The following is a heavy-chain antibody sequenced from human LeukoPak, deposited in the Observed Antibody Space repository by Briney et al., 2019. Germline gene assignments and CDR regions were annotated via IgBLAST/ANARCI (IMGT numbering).Heavy chain of an antibody. V-gene: IGHV4-38-2*02. CDR1: GYSISSGYY. J-gene: IGHJ4*02. CDR3: ARQGTADYFDY. Sequence: PSETLSLTCTVSGYSISSGYYWGWIRQPPGKGLEWIGSIYHSGSTYYNPSLKSRVTISVDTSKNQFSLKLSSVTAADTAVYYCARQGTADYFDYWGQGTLVTVSS. CDR2: IYHSGST. D-gene: IGHD3-10*01.